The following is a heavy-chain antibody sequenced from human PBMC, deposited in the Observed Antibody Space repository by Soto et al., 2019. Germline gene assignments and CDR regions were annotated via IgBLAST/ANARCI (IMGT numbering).Heavy chain of an antibody. D-gene: IGHD1-1*01. V-gene: IGHV3-9*01. Sequence: EVQLVESGGDLVQPGRSLRLSCAASGFSFGDYAMHWVRQAPGKGLEWVSGISWKSASIGYADSVKGRFTISRDNAKNSLYLQMNSLSAEDTALYDSAMSRCGTANGLDVWGQGTTVTVSS. CDR3: AMSRCGTANGLDV. CDR2: ISWKSASI. CDR1: GFSFGDYA. J-gene: IGHJ6*02.